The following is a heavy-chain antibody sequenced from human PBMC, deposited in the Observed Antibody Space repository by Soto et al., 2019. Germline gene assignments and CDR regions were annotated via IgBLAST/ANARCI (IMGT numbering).Heavy chain of an antibody. D-gene: IGHD3-3*01. Sequence: GVSLRLSCGASGFTCSSYAMSWVRQAPGKGLEWVSAISGSGGSTYYADSVKGRFTISRDNPKNTLYLQMNSLRAEDTAVYYCAKDRSPYDFWSGYGVSYWGQGTLVTVSS. V-gene: IGHV3-23*01. CDR2: ISGSGGST. CDR3: AKDRSPYDFWSGYGVSY. J-gene: IGHJ4*02. CDR1: GFTCSSYA.